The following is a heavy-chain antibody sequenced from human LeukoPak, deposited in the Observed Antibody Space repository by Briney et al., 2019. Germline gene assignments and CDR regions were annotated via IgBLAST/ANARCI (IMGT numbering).Heavy chain of an antibody. D-gene: IGHD5-12*01. Sequence: ASVKVSCKASGYTSTGYYIHWVRQAPGQGLEWMGWINPNSGGTNYAQKFQGRVTMTRNTSISTAYMELSRLRSDDTAVYYCARYHSGYDRYAFDIRGQGTMVTVSS. J-gene: IGHJ3*02. CDR3: ARYHSGYDRYAFDI. CDR2: INPNSGGT. V-gene: IGHV1-2*02. CDR1: GYTSTGYY.